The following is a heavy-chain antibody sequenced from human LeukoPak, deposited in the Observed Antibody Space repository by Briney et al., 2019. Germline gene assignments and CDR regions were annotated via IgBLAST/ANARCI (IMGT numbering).Heavy chain of an antibody. CDR1: GFTFTNAW. CDR3: AKGEWLNDGIYFDY. D-gene: IGHD3-3*01. V-gene: IGHV3-15*07. CDR2: IKSKVDGGTT. J-gene: IGHJ4*02. Sequence: PGGSLRLSCKASGFTFTNAWMNWVRQAPGKGLEWVGRIKSKVDGGTTDYAAPAKGRFIFSRDDSENMLYLQMNSLKTEDTAVYYCAKGEWLNDGIYFDYWGQGTLVTVSS.